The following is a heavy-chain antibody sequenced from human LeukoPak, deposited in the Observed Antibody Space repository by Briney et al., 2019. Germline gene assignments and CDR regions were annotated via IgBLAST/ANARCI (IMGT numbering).Heavy chain of an antibody. Sequence: GGSLRLSCAASGFTFSDYYMSWIRQAPGKGLEWVSYISSSGSTIYYADSVKGRFTISRDNAKNSLYLQMNSLRAEDTAVYYCARAASYYYDSSGYYHHWGQGTLATVSS. CDR3: ARAASYYYDSSGYYHH. V-gene: IGHV3-11*01. CDR2: ISSSGSTI. J-gene: IGHJ5*02. CDR1: GFTFSDYY. D-gene: IGHD3-22*01.